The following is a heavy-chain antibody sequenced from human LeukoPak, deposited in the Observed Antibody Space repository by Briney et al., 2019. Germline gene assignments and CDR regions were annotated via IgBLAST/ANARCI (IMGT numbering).Heavy chain of an antibody. CDR1: GFPFSGYS. Sequence: GGSLRLSCAASGFPFSGYSLHWVRQAPGKGLEWVSSISSSAAYIAYADSVKGRFTISRDNAKDSLYLQMNSLRAEDTAIYYCARDKIVGPTNFDYWGQGTLVTVSS. D-gene: IGHD1-26*01. CDR3: ARDKIVGPTNFDY. CDR2: ISSSAAYI. J-gene: IGHJ4*02. V-gene: IGHV3-21*04.